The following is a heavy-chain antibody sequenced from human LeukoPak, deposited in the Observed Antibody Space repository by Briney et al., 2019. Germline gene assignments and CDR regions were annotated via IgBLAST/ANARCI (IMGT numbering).Heavy chain of an antibody. CDR1: GGTFSSYA. J-gene: IGHJ5*02. D-gene: IGHD4-11*01. V-gene: IGHV1-69*13. Sequence: ASVKVSCKASGGTFSSYAISWVRQAPGQGLEWMGGIIPIFGTANYAQKFQGIVTITADESTSTAYMELSSLRSEDTAVYYCARWSYSNWRRGAGAWFDPWGQGTLVTVSS. CDR3: ARWSYSNWRRGAGAWFDP. CDR2: IIPIFGTA.